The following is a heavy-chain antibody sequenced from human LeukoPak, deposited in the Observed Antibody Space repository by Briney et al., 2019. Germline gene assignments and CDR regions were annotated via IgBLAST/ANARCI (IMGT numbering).Heavy chain of an antibody. CDR2: IDPHGTIT. Sequence: HSGGSLRLSCAASAFTFSTYWMHWVRQAPGKGLVWVSRIDPHGTITFYADSVKGRFTISRDNAKNTVYLQMNSLRAEDTAVYYCARDSSSSFLDYWGQGTLVTVSS. CDR1: AFTFSTYW. CDR3: ARDSSSSFLDY. J-gene: IGHJ4*02. D-gene: IGHD6-6*01. V-gene: IGHV3-74*01.